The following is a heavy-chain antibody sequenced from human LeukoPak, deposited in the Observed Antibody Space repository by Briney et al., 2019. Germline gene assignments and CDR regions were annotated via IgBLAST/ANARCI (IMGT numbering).Heavy chain of an antibody. J-gene: IGHJ4*02. V-gene: IGHV3-23*01. CDR2: LSFSGLTT. CDR3: ARPTSGWYAGGFDY. Sequence: PGGSLRLSCAASGFTFINYAMNWVRQAPGKGLEWVSALSFSGLTTYYADSVRGRLTISRDNSKSTLYLQMNSLRAEDTALYYCARPTSGWYAGGFDYWGQGILVTVSS. D-gene: IGHD6-19*01. CDR1: GFTFINYA.